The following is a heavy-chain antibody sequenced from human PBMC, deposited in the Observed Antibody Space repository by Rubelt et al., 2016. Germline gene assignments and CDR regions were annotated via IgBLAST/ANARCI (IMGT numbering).Heavy chain of an antibody. CDR3: ARGLFGPDY. J-gene: IGHJ4*02. Sequence: QVQLVESGGGVVQPGRSLRLSCAASGFTFSSYGMHWVRQAPGKGLEWVAVISYDGSNKYYADSVKGRFTISRDNAKNMLYLQMKSLRSEETAVYYCARGLFGPDYWGQGTLVTVSS. D-gene: IGHD2-21*01. CDR1: GFTFSSYG. CDR2: ISYDGSNK. V-gene: IGHV3-30*03.